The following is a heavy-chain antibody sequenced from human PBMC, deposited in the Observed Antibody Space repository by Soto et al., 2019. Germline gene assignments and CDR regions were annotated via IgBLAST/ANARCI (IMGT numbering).Heavy chain of an antibody. CDR2: INHSGST. J-gene: IGHJ5*02. CDR1: GGSFSGYY. D-gene: IGHD6-19*01. V-gene: IGHV4-34*01. CDR3: ARARRVPSGWYSTSGGFDP. Sequence: SETLSLTCAVYGGSFSGYYWSWIRQPPGKGLDWIGEINHSGSTNYNPSLKSRVTISVDTSKNQFSLKLSSVTAADTAVYYCARARRVPSGWYSTSGGFDPWGQGTLVTVSS.